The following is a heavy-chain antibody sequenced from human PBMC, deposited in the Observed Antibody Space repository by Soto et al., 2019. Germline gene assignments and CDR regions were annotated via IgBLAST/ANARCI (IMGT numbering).Heavy chain of an antibody. CDR2: IYYSGST. CDR1: GGSISSYY. J-gene: IGHJ3*02. V-gene: IGHV4-59*08. CDR3: ARLSDPSSGWRNDAFDI. D-gene: IGHD6-25*01. Sequence: QVQLQESGPGLVKPSETLSLTCTVSGGSISSYYWSWIRQPPGKGLEWIGYIYYSGSTNYNPSPKGRVTISVDTSKNQFSLKLSSVTAADTAVYYCARLSDPSSGWRNDAFDIWGQGTMVTVSS.